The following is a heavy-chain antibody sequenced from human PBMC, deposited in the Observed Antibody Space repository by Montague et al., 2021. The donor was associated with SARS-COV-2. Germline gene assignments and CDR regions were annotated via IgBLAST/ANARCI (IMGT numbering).Heavy chain of an antibody. Sequence: SETLSLNCAVYGGSFGAYYWSWIRQPPGRGLEWFGVINHSGTTNYKSSLESRLSMSVDTSKNQFSLNLSSVTAADTAVYFCSRTYRGTFDFWGQGILVTVSS. D-gene: IGHD1-7*01. J-gene: IGHJ4*02. CDR3: SRTYRGTFDF. V-gene: IGHV4-34*01. CDR1: GGSFGAYY. CDR2: INHSGTT.